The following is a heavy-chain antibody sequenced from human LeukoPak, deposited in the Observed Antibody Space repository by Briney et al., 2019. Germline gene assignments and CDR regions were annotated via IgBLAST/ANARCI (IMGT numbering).Heavy chain of an antibody. J-gene: IGHJ6*03. D-gene: IGHD6-25*01. Sequence: GGSLRLSCAATGFRFDAYAMSWVRQAPGKGLDWVAAISHSGSLSTYAASVKGRFTISRDNSKDMLYLQMHSLGAEDTALYYCARNAASDYYYYLGVWGKGTTVTVSS. CDR3: ARNAASDYYYYLGV. V-gene: IGHV3-23*01. CDR2: ISHSGSLS. CDR1: GFRFDAYA.